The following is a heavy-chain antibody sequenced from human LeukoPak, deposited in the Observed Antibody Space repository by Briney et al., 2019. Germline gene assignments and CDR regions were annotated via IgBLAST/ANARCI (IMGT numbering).Heavy chain of an antibody. CDR3: ARAVQEYYYDSSGYYYRKNYYYYMDV. D-gene: IGHD3-22*01. CDR1: GGSISSSNW. Sequence: SGTLSLTCAVSGGSISSSNWWSWVRQPPGKGLEWIGEIYHSGSTNYNPSLKSRVTISVDKSKNQFSLKLSSVTAADTAVYYCARAVQEYYYDSSGYYYRKNYYYYMDVWGKGTTVTVSS. J-gene: IGHJ6*03. CDR2: IYHSGST. V-gene: IGHV4-4*02.